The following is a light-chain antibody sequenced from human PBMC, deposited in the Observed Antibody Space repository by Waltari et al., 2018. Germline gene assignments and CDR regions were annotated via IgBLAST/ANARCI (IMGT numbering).Light chain of an antibody. J-gene: IGKJ4*01. CDR3: QQFGRSPFT. Sequence: EILLTQSPGTLSLSPGERATLSCRASDSVSSSHLAWYQQKPGQAPRLLMYAESYRPTGIPDSVSCSGSGTDFTLTISRLEPEDSAVYYCQQFGRSPFTFGGGTKVEIK. CDR2: AES. CDR1: DSVSSSH. V-gene: IGKV3-20*01.